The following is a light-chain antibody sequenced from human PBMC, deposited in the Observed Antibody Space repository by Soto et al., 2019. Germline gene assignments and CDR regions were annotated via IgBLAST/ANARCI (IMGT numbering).Light chain of an antibody. J-gene: IGKJ2*01. V-gene: IGKV1-39*01. CDR2: GAS. Sequence: DMPMTQSPSSLSASVGDRVTITCRPSQTIDNYLNWYQHKPGKAPKLLIYGASTLQGGVSSRFTGSASGTDFTLTIDNLQAEHFATYYCQQTYTIPFAFGQGNKLEI. CDR3: QQTYTIPFA. CDR1: QTIDNY.